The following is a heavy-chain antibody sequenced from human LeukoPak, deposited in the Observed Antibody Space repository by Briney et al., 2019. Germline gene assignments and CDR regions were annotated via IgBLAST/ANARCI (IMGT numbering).Heavy chain of an antibody. CDR1: GYSISRGYF. CDR3: ATGYSNGWTSDFDY. D-gene: IGHD6-19*01. Sequence: SETLSLTCTVSGYSISRGYFWDWIRQPPGKGLEWIGTVYYDGRTYYNPSVKSRATLSKDTSDNHFSLDLRSVTASDTAVYYCATGYSNGWTSDFDYWGQGILVTVSS. J-gene: IGHJ4*02. CDR2: VYYDGRT. V-gene: IGHV4-38-2*02.